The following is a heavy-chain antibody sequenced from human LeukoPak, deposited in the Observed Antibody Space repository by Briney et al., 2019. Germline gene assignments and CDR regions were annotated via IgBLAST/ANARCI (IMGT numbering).Heavy chain of an antibody. V-gene: IGHV3-30*03. J-gene: IGHJ4*02. CDR3: ARDRNSFYYDFWSGYYDY. Sequence: GGSLRLSCAASGFTFSSYGMHGVRQAPGKGLEWVAVISYDGSNKYYADSVKGRFTISRDNSKNTLYLQMNSLRAEDTAVYYCARDRNSFYYDFWSGYYDYWGQGTLVTVSS. CDR2: ISYDGSNK. CDR1: GFTFSSYG. D-gene: IGHD3-3*01.